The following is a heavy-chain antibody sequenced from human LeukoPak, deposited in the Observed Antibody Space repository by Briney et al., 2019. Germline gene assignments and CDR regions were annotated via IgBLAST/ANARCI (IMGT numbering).Heavy chain of an antibody. CDR2: IYYSGST. Sequence: PSETLSLTCTVSGASISGYYWSWIRQPPGKGLEWIGYIYYSGSTDYDPSLKSRVTTSVDTSKNQFSLKLSSVTAADTAVYYCARASSNWYHDYWGQGTLVTVSS. V-gene: IGHV4-59*01. D-gene: IGHD6-13*01. CDR1: GASISGYY. CDR3: ARASSNWYHDY. J-gene: IGHJ4*02.